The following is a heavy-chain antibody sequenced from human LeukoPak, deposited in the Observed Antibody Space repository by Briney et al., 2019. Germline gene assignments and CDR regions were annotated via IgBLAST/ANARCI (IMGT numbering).Heavy chain of an antibody. Sequence: GGSLRLSCAASGFTFSSYGMHWVRQAPGKGLEWVAVIWYDGSNKYYADSVKGRFTISRDNSKNTLYLQMNSLRAEDTAVYYCARARVLLWLGEFDYWGQGTLVTVSS. CDR3: ARARVLLWLGEFDY. CDR1: GFTFSSYG. D-gene: IGHD3-10*01. V-gene: IGHV3-33*01. J-gene: IGHJ4*02. CDR2: IWYDGSNK.